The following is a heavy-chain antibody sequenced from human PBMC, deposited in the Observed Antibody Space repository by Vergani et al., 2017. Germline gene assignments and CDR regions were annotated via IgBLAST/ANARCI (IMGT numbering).Heavy chain of an antibody. Sequence: QVQLQQSGPGLVKPSETLSLTCSVSGYSISSGYYWGWVRQSPGKGLEWIASIYHTGSTYDNPSLESRVTISVDTSKNQFSLNVTSVSAADTAVYYCARFHYDVFTVSASYFDYWGQGTLVTVSS. CDR1: GYSISSGYY. D-gene: IGHD3-9*01. J-gene: IGHJ4*02. V-gene: IGHV4-38-2*02. CDR3: ARFHYDVFTVSASYFDY. CDR2: IYHTGST.